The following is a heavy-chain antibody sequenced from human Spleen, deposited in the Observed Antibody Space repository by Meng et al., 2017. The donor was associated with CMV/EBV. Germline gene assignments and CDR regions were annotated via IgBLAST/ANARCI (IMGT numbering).Heavy chain of an antibody. Sequence: HVQLVQSGSQMKKCGASERVACKASGYTFTSFSLNWLRQAPGQGLEWMWWINTNTGKPTYAQDFTGRFVFSLDISARTTYLQISSLASEDTAVYYCARTYEYAWRGYRYIDFWGQGTLVTVSS. CDR1: GYTFTSFS. J-gene: IGHJ4*02. CDR3: ARTYEYAWRGYRYIDF. V-gene: IGHV7-4-1*02. D-gene: IGHD3-16*02. CDR2: INTNTGKP.